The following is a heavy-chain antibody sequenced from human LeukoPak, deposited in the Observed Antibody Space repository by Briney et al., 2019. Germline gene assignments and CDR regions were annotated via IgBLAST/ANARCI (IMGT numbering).Heavy chain of an antibody. J-gene: IGHJ4*02. V-gene: IGHV4-4*07. D-gene: IGHD3-10*01. CDR1: GGSISSYY. CDR2: IYSSGST. CDR3: ARTSARGAQFDY. Sequence: SETLSLTCSVSGGSISSYYWSWIRQPAGKGLEWIGRIYSSGSTNYNPSLKTRVTMSLATSKNQFSLHLTTVTAAETAVYYCARTSARGAQFDYWGQGTLVTVSS.